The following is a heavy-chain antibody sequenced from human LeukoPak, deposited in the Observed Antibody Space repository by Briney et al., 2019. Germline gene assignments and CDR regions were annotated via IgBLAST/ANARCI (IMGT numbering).Heavy chain of an antibody. J-gene: IGHJ4*02. CDR3: AIDRYSSGWYTFDY. CDR2: ISGSGGSA. Sequence: GGSLRLSCAASGFTFSNYAMGWVRQAPGKGLEWVSGISGSGGSAYYADSVKGRFTISRDNSKNTLYLQIDSLRAEDTAVYYCAIDRYSSGWYTFDYWGQGTLVTVSS. D-gene: IGHD6-19*01. V-gene: IGHV3-23*01. CDR1: GFTFSNYA.